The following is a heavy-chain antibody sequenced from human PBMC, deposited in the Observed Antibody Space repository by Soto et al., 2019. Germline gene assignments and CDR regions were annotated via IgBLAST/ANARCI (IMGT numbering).Heavy chain of an antibody. V-gene: IGHV4-59*01. J-gene: IGHJ3*02. CDR3: ARATYYDILTGPGAFDI. Sequence: SETLSLTCTVSGGSISSYYWSWIRQPPGKGLESIGYIYDSGSTNYNPSLKSRVTISVDTSKNQFSLKLSSVTAADTAVYYCARATYYDILTGPGAFDIWCQGTMVTVS. CDR2: IYDSGST. D-gene: IGHD3-9*01. CDR1: GGSISSYY.